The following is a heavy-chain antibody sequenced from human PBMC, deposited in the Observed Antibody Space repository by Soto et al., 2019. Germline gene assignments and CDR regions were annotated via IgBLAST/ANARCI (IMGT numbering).Heavy chain of an antibody. Sequence: GGSLRLSCAASGFTFDDYTMHWVRQAPGKGLEWVSLISWDGGSTYYADSVKGRFTISRDNSKNSLYLQMNSLRTEDTALYYCAKDGGQWELYYFDYWGQGTLVTVSS. D-gene: IGHD1-26*01. CDR1: GFTFDDYT. CDR2: ISWDGGST. CDR3: AKDGGQWELYYFDY. V-gene: IGHV3-43*01. J-gene: IGHJ4*02.